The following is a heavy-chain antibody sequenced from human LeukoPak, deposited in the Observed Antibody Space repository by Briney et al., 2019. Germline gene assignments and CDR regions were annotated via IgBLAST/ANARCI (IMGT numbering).Heavy chain of an antibody. CDR1: GGSIGSVNYY. D-gene: IGHD5-12*01. V-gene: IGHV4-30-2*01. CDR3: ARLIVATTAHYYMDV. Sequence: PSETLSLTCTVSGGSIGSVNYYWSWIRQPPGKGLEWIGYSHHSGSTYYNPSLKSRVTISVDRSKNQFSLKLSSVTAADTAVYYCARLIVATTAHYYMDVWNKGTTVTVSS. J-gene: IGHJ6*03. CDR2: SHHSGST.